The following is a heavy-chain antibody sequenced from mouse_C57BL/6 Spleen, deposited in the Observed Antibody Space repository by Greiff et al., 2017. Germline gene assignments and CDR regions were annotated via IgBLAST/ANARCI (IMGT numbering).Heavy chain of an antibody. J-gene: IGHJ4*01. CDR3: AREGRGYYYAMDY. Sequence: QVQLQQSGAELVKPGASVKMSCKASGYTFTSYWITWVKQRPGQGLEWIGDIYPGSGSTNYNEKFKSKATLTVDTSSSTAYMQLSSLTSEDSAVYYCAREGRGYYYAMDYWGQGTSVTVSS. CDR2: IYPGSGST. D-gene: IGHD3-3*01. V-gene: IGHV1-55*01. CDR1: GYTFTSYW.